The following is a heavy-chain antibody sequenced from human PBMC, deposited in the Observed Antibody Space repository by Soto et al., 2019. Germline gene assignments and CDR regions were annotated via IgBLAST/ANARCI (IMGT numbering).Heavy chain of an antibody. J-gene: IGHJ6*02. V-gene: IGHV1-69*01. D-gene: IGHD6-6*01. CDR2: IVPMLGTP. Sequence: QVQLVQSGAEVKEPGSSVRVSCKASGGTFTNFIMNWVRQTPGQGLEWMGGIVPMLGTPTYAEKFKGRVTISATGSPSTAYMEMTSLRSDDTAIYYCARNGPYSTSLSNYTGMDVWGQGTTVTVS. CDR1: GGTFTNFI. CDR3: ARNGPYSTSLSNYTGMDV.